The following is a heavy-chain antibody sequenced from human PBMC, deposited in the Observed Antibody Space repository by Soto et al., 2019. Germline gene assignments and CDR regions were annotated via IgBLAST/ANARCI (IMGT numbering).Heavy chain of an antibody. V-gene: IGHV4-39*01. CDR2: IYYSGST. CDR1: GGSISSSSYY. J-gene: IGHJ4*02. CDR3: ARLDAGGVSHRYSYGYGRD. Sequence: QLQLQESGPGLVKPSETLSLTCTVSGGSISSSSYYWGWIRQPPGKGLEWIGSIYYSGSTYYNPSLKSRVTISVDTSKNQFSLKLSSVTAADTAVYYCARLDAGGVSHRYSYGYGRDWGQGTLVTVSS. D-gene: IGHD5-18*01.